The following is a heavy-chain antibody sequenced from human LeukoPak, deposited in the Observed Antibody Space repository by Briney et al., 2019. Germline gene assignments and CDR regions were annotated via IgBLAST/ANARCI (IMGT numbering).Heavy chain of an antibody. CDR3: ARDGYCSGGSCWFDP. Sequence: PSETLSLTCTVSGGSISSYYWSWIRQPPGKGLEWIGYIYYSGSTNYNPSLKSRVTISVDTSKNQFSLKLSSVTAADTAVYYYARDGYCSGGSCWFDPWGQGTLVTVSS. J-gene: IGHJ5*02. D-gene: IGHD2-15*01. CDR1: GGSISSYY. CDR2: IYYSGST. V-gene: IGHV4-59*01.